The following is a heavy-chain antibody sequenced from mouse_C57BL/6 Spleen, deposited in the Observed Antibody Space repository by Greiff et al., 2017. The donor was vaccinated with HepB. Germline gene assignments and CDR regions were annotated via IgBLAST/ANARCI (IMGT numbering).Heavy chain of an antibody. J-gene: IGHJ3*01. Sequence: VQLQQSGAELVKPGASVKLSCKASGYTFTSYWMHWVKQRPGQGLEWIGMIHPNSGSTNYNEKFKSKATLTVDKSSSTAYMQLSSLTSEDSAVYYCARDYGSSYEFAYWGQGTLVTVSA. V-gene: IGHV1-64*01. CDR2: IHPNSGST. CDR1: GYTFTSYW. D-gene: IGHD1-1*01. CDR3: ARDYGSSYEFAY.